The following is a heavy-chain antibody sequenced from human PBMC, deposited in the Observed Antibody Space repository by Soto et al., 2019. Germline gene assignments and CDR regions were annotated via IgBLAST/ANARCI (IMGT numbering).Heavy chain of an antibody. Sequence: QVQLAESGGGVVQPGGSLRLSCAASGFVFSDYGMHWVRQAPGEGLEWVAVISFDGRNQYYADSVKGRFNISRDNSQNTLYLQLNSLTPEDTALFYCAKDDCGSPSCYRRRAFDVWGRGTMVTVSS. V-gene: IGHV3-30*18. CDR1: GFVFSDYG. J-gene: IGHJ3*01. D-gene: IGHD2-2*02. CDR2: ISFDGRNQ. CDR3: AKDDCGSPSCYRRRAFDV.